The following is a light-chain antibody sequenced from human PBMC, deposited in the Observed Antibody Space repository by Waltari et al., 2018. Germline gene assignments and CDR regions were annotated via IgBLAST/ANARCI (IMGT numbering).Light chain of an antibody. V-gene: IGKV2-30*02. CDR3: MQGTHWLT. CDR1: QSVVHSDGNTD. Sequence: SQSVVHSDGNTDFNWFQHRPGQSPRRLIYKGSKRDSGIPDRFSGSGSGTDFTLKISRVGAEDVGVYYCMQGTHWLTFGPGTKVDIK. CDR2: KGS. J-gene: IGKJ3*01.